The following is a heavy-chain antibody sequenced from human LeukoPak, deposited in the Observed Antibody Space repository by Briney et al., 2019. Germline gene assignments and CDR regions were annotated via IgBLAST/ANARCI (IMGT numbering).Heavy chain of an antibody. D-gene: IGHD3-9*01. V-gene: IGHV4-4*07. CDR3: ARGGIPYFDWLAFDI. J-gene: IGHJ3*02. CDR2: IYTSGST. CDR1: GGSISSYY. Sequence: SETLSLTCTVSGGSISSYYWSWIRQPAGKGLEWIGRIYTSGSTNYNPSLKSRVTMSVDTSKNQFSLKLSSVTAADTAVYYCARGGIPYFDWLAFDIWGQGTMVTVSS.